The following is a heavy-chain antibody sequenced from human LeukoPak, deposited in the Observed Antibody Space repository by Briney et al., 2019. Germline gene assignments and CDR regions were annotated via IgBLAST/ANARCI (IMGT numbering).Heavy chain of an antibody. Sequence: PGGSLRLSCAASGFTFSSYGMNWVRQAPGKGLEWLSYLSNTGNIHYAQSVKGRFTISRDNAKSSLYLQMDGLRAEDTAVYYCARRGDSPMIWDHWGQGILVTVAS. J-gene: IGHJ4*02. CDR2: LSNTGNI. CDR3: ARRGDSPMIWDH. CDR1: GFTFSSYG. D-gene: IGHD3/OR15-3a*01. V-gene: IGHV3-48*01.